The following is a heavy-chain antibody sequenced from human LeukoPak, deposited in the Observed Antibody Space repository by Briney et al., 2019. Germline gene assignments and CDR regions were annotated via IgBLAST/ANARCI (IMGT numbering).Heavy chain of an antibody. J-gene: IGHJ5*02. CDR2: MNPNSGNT. D-gene: IGHD3-9*01. CDR1: GYTFTSYD. CDR3: ARDYDILPGQNWFDP. V-gene: IGHV1-8*01. Sequence: GASVKVSCKASGYTFTSYDINWVRQATGQGLEWMGWMNPNSGNTGYAQKFKGRVTMTRNTSISTAHMELSSLRSEDTAVYYCARDYDILPGQNWFDPWGQGTLVTVSS.